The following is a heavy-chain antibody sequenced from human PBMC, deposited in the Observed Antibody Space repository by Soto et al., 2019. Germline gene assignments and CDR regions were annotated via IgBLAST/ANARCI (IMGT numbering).Heavy chain of an antibody. Sequence: QMQLVQSGPEVKKPGTSVKVSCKTSGFTFTSSAMQWVRQARGQRLEWIGWIVIGSGHTNYAQKFQERVTITRDMSTSTAYMELSSLRYEDTAVYYCAAASSTSGGYYGMDVWGQGTTVTVSS. CDR3: AAASSTSGGYYGMDV. CDR1: GFTFTSSA. J-gene: IGHJ6*02. D-gene: IGHD2-2*01. CDR2: IVIGSGHT. V-gene: IGHV1-58*02.